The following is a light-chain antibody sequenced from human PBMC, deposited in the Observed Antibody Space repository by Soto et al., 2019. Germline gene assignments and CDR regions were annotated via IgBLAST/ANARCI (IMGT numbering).Light chain of an antibody. CDR3: CSHAGSYTYV. V-gene: IGLV2-11*01. CDR2: EVS. CDR1: SSDVGAYKY. J-gene: IGLJ1*01. Sequence: QSALTQPRSVSGSPGQSVTNSCTGTSSDVGAYKYVSWYQQHPGKAPKVMIYEVSKRPSGVPDRFSGSKSGNTASLTISGLQAEDEADYYCCSHAGSYTYVFGTGTKLTVL.